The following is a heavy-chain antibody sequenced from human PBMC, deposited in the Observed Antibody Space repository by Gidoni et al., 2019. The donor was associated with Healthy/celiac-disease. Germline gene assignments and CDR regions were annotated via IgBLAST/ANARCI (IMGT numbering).Heavy chain of an antibody. D-gene: IGHD2-21*01. Sequence: EVQLLESGGGLVQPGGSLRLSCAASGFTFSSYAMSCVRQAPGKGLEWVSAISGSGGSTYYADPVKGRFTISRDNSKNTLYLQMNSLRAENTAVYYCAKLGGADSSRPFDPWGQGTLVTVSS. J-gene: IGHJ5*02. CDR2: ISGSGGST. CDR3: AKLGGADSSRPFDP. V-gene: IGHV3-23*01. CDR1: GFTFSSYA.